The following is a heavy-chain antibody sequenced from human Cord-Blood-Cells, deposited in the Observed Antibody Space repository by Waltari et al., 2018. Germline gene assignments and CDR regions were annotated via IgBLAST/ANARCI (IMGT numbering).Heavy chain of an antibody. CDR3: ARAKDDYSNYFDY. CDR2: INHSGST. Sequence: QVQLQQWGAGLLKPSETLSLTCAVYGGSFSGYYWSWIRQPPGKGLEWIGEINHSGSTNYNPSLKRRVTISVDTSKNQFSLKLSSVTAADTAVYYCARAKDDYSNYFDYWGQGTLVTVSS. V-gene: IGHV4-34*01. D-gene: IGHD4-4*01. J-gene: IGHJ4*02. CDR1: GGSFSGYY.